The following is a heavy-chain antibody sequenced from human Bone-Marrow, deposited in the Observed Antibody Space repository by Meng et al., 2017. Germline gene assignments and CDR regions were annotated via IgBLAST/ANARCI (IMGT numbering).Heavy chain of an antibody. D-gene: IGHD6-13*01. V-gene: IGHV1-2*06. J-gene: IGHJ4*02. CDR1: GYTFPDYW. CDR3: ARDEDISAAGKLFGDY. Sequence: QVQRVPWGAELKKPVASVKVPCKASGYTFPDYWLHWVRRAPGQGLEWMGRINPKSGDTHYAQRFQGRVTMTGDTSISTAYMELSGLRSDDTAMYYCARDEDISAAGKLFGDYWGQGTLVTVSS. CDR2: INPKSGDT.